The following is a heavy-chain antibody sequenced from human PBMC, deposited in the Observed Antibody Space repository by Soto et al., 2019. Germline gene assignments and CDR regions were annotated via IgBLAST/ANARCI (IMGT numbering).Heavy chain of an antibody. V-gene: IGHV1-69*01. CDR2: ISPIFGTA. J-gene: IGHJ4*02. CDR1: GGTFSSYA. D-gene: IGHD3-22*01. CDR3: GRDLTYYYDSGGYYCCY. Sequence: QVQLVQSGAEVKKPGSSVKVSCKASGGTFSSYAISWVRQAPGQGLEWMGGISPIFGTANYAQTFQGRVPIPAEESTSQAQMELSSLPSEDTALYYCGRDLTYYYDSGGYYCCYWGQGSLVTVSS.